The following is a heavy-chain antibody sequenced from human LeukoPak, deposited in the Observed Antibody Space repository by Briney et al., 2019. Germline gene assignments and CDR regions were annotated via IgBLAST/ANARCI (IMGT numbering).Heavy chain of an antibody. V-gene: IGHV3-48*03. Sequence: PGGSLRLSCAASGFTFSSYEMNWVRQAPGKGLEWVSYISNSGSTIYYADSVKGRFTISRDNAKNSLYLQMNSLRAEDTAVYHCARESVGGSYYGTDYWGQGTLVTVSS. J-gene: IGHJ4*02. D-gene: IGHD1-26*01. CDR3: ARESVGGSYYGTDY. CDR2: ISNSGSTI. CDR1: GFTFSSYE.